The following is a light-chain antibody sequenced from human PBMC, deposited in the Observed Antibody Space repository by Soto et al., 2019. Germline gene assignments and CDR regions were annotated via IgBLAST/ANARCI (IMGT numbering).Light chain of an antibody. V-gene: IGKV3-15*01. Sequence: EIVLTQSPATLSLSPGERATLSCRASQDISSYLAWYQQKPGQAPRVLIFGASTRATGVPARFSGSGSGTEFTLTISSLQSEDFAVYYCQQYKSWPYTFGQGTKVDIK. J-gene: IGKJ2*01. CDR1: QDISSY. CDR2: GAS. CDR3: QQYKSWPYT.